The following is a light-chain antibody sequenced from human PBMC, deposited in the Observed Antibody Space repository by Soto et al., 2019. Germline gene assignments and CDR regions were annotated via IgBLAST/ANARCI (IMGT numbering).Light chain of an antibody. CDR1: QSISSW. Sequence: DIQMTQSPSTLSASVGDRVTITCRASQSISSWLAWYQQKPGKAPKLLIYDASNLEGGVPSRFSGTGSGTEFTLTISSLQPEDIATYYCQQYYSFPHTFGGGNKVDIK. CDR2: DAS. J-gene: IGKJ4*01. V-gene: IGKV1-5*01. CDR3: QQYYSFPHT.